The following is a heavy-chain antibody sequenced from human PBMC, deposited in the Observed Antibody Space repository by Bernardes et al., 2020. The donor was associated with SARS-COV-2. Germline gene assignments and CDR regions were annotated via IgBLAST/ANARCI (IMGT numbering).Heavy chain of an antibody. D-gene: IGHD6-19*01. CDR1: GFTFSSYA. J-gene: IGHJ2*01. CDR3: AKDSGWRGNWYFDL. Sequence: GGSLRLSCAASGFTFSSYAMSWVRQAPGKGLEWVSTISCSGGSTYYADSVKGRFTISRDNSKNTLYLQMNSLRAEDTAVYYCAKDSGWRGNWYFDLWGRGTLVTVSS. V-gene: IGHV3-23*01. CDR2: ISCSGGST.